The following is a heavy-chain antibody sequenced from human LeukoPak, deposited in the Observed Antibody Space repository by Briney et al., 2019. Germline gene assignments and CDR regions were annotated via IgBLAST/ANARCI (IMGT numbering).Heavy chain of an antibody. Sequence: GESLKISCKASGYTFTSYDINWVRQATGQGLEWMGWMNPNSGNTGYAQKFQGRVTMTRNTSISTAYMELSSLRSEDTAVYYCATSLAHCSGGSCYFPWGQGTLVTVSS. V-gene: IGHV1-8*01. CDR3: ATSLAHCSGGSCYFP. CDR2: MNPNSGNT. J-gene: IGHJ5*02. CDR1: GYTFTSYD. D-gene: IGHD2-15*01.